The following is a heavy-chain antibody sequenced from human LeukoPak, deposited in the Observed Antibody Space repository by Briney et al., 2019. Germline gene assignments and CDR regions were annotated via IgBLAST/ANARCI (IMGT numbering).Heavy chain of an antibody. CDR2: IYTSGST. CDR1: GGCISSYY. J-gene: IGHJ3*02. Sequence: SETLSLTCTVSGGCISSYYWSWIRQPAGKGLEWIGRIYTSGSTNYNPSLKSRVTMSVDTSKNHFSLKLSSVTAADTAVYYCARDDQKNAFDIWGQGTMVTVSS. CDR3: ARDDQKNAFDI. V-gene: IGHV4-4*07.